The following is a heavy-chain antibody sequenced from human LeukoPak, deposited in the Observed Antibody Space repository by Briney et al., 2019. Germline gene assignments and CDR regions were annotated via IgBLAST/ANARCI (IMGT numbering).Heavy chain of an antibody. Sequence: SETLSLTCAVYGGSFSGYYWSWIRQPPGKGLEWIGEINHSGSTNYNPSLKSRVTMSVDTSKNQFSLKLSSVTAADTAVYYCARSTYSSGWQDFDYWGQGTLVTVSS. CDR2: INHSGST. CDR1: GGSFSGYY. CDR3: ARSTYSSGWQDFDY. J-gene: IGHJ4*02. D-gene: IGHD6-19*01. V-gene: IGHV4-34*01.